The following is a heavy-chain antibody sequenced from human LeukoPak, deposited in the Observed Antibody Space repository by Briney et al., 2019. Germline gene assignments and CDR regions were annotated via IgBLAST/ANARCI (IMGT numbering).Heavy chain of an antibody. D-gene: IGHD3-3*01. Sequence: GASVKVSCKTSGFNFITYTMHWVRQAPGQRLEWMGWINAANGNTQYSQKFQGRVTITRDTSASTAYMELSSLRSEDTAVYYCARDYDFWSGYPGWYYGMDVWGQGTTVTVSS. CDR2: INAANGNT. CDR3: ARDYDFWSGYPGWYYGMDV. V-gene: IGHV1-3*01. J-gene: IGHJ6*02. CDR1: GFNFITYT.